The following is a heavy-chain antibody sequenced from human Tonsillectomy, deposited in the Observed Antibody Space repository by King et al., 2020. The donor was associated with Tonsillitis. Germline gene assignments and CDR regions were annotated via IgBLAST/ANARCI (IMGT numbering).Heavy chain of an antibody. CDR2: ISTSGST. Sequence: VQLQESGPGLLKPSQTLSLTCTVSGGSISSGSFYWSWIRQPAGKGLEWIGRISTSGSTNYNPSPKSRVTISVDTSKNQFSLKLSSVTAADTAVYYCARDSRERGYSYVFSDYWGQGTLVTVSS. CDR1: GGSISSGSFY. D-gene: IGHD5-18*01. V-gene: IGHV4-61*02. J-gene: IGHJ4*02. CDR3: ARDSRERGYSYVFSDY.